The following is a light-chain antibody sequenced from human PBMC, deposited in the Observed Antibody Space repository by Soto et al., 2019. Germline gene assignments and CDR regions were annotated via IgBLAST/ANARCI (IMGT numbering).Light chain of an antibody. CDR1: SSNIGSNN. CDR3: AAWDDSLSGWV. Sequence: QSVLTQSPSASVTPGQRVTISCSGSSSNIGSNNVHWYQQLPGTAPKLLIYNNYQRPSGVPDRFSGSKSGTSASLAISGLHSEYEADYYCAAWDDSLSGWVFGGGTKLTVL. J-gene: IGLJ3*02. CDR2: NNY. V-gene: IGLV1-44*01.